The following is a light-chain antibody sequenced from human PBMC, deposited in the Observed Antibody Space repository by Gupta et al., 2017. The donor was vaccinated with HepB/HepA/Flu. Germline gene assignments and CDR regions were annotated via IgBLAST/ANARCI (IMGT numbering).Light chain of an antibody. CDR3: AAWDDSLSSVV. J-gene: IGLJ2*01. CDR2: RNN. Sequence: QSVLTPPPSASGTPGQRVTHSCSGSSSNIGSNYVYWYQQLPGTAPKLLIYRNNQRPSGVPDRFSGSKSGTSASLAISGLRSEDEADYYCAAWDDSLSSVVFGGGTKLTVL. CDR1: SSNIGSNY. V-gene: IGLV1-47*01.